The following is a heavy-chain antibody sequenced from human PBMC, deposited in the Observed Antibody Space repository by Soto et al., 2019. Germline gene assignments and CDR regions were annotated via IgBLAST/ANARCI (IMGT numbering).Heavy chain of an antibody. D-gene: IGHD3-22*01. CDR1: GFTFSSYG. V-gene: IGHV3-30*18. CDR3: AKDMYYYDSSGYFDY. Sequence: QPGGSLRLSCAASGFTFSSYGMHWVRQAPGKGLEWVAVISYDGSNKYYADSVKGRFTISRDNSKNTLYLQMNSLRAEDTAVYYCAKDMYYYDSSGYFDYWGQGTLVTVSS. CDR2: ISYDGSNK. J-gene: IGHJ4*02.